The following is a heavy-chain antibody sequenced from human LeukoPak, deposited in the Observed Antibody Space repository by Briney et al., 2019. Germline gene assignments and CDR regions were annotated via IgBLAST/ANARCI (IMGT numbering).Heavy chain of an antibody. CDR2: IDSSGTKT. Sequence: GGSLRLSRAASGFTFSSYTMSWVRQAPGKGLAWVSGIDSSGTKTTYADSVKGRFTISRDNPRNTLYLQMNSLRAEDTAVYHCAKDETGFLNHFHYWGQGALVTVSS. CDR1: GFTFSSYT. V-gene: IGHV3-23*01. J-gene: IGHJ4*02. D-gene: IGHD3-3*01. CDR3: AKDETGFLNHFHY.